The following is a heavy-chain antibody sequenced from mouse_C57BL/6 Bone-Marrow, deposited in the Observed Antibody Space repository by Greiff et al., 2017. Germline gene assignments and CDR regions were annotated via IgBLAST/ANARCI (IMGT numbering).Heavy chain of an antibody. CDR2: IDPANGNT. J-gene: IGHJ1*03. D-gene: IGHD1-1*01. Sequence: VQLQQSVAELVRPGASVKLSCKASGFNIKNTYMHWVKQRPEQGLEWIGRIDPANGNTKYAPKFQGKATITADTSSNTAYLQLSSLTSAATAIYYCAGASDTVVAKCSFDVWGTGTTVTVSS. V-gene: IGHV14-3*01. CDR3: AGASDTVVAKCSFDV. CDR1: GFNIKNTY.